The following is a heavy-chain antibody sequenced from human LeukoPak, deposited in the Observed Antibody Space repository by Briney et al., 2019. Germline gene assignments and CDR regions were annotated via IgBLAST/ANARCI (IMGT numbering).Heavy chain of an antibody. CDR2: IWYDGINK. Sequence: PGGSLSLSCGTSGFTFRSYGMHWVRQSRGKGREWLAFIWYDGINKYYADSVEGRFTISRDNSKNTLYLQMNSLRAEDTAVYYCAKDSLTGTGPYYFDCWGQGTLVTVS. CDR3: AKDSLTGTGPYYFDC. D-gene: IGHD3-9*01. V-gene: IGHV3-30*02. CDR1: GFTFRSYG. J-gene: IGHJ4*02.